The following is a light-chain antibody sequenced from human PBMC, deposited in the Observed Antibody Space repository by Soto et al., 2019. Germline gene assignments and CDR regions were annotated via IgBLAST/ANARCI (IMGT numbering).Light chain of an antibody. V-gene: IGLV1-51*01. CDR2: DNN. CDR1: SSNIGNNY. J-gene: IGLJ2*01. Sequence: QSVLTQPPSVSAAPGQKVTISCSGSSSNIGNNYVSWYQQLPGTAPKLLIYDNNKRPSGTPDRFSGSKSGTSATLGITGLQTGDEADYYFGTWDSSLSAVVFGGGTKVTVL. CDR3: GTWDSSLSAVV.